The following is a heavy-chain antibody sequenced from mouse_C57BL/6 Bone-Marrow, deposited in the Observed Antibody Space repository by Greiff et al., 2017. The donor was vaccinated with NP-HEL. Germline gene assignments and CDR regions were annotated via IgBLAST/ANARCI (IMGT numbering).Heavy chain of an antibody. CDR2: IKPNHGTT. Sequence: FPLPPSVPVLFPPFSSLHLSFPSSFFSFPSSYLPFFPPPPVQSDRTIDIIKPNHGTTSYNQKFKGNATLTVDQSSNTAYMQLNSLTSEDSAVYYCARKAAYYSNYSYWYFDVWGTGTTVTVSS. V-gene: IGHV1-39*01. CDR1: FFSFPSSY. D-gene: IGHD2-5*01. CDR3: ARKAAYYSNYSYWYFDV. J-gene: IGHJ1*03.